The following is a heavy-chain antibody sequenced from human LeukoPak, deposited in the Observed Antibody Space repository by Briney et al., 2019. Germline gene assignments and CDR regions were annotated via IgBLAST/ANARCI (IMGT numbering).Heavy chain of an antibody. D-gene: IGHD2-15*01. CDR2: INPNSGGT. Sequence: TSVKVSCKASGYTFTGYYMHWVRQAPGQGLEWMGWINPNSGGTNYAQKFQGRVTMTRDTSISTAYMELSRLRSDDTAVYYCARGYCSGGSCPTAVSWGQGTLVTVSS. V-gene: IGHV1-2*02. CDR1: GYTFTGYY. J-gene: IGHJ4*02. CDR3: ARGYCSGGSCPTAVS.